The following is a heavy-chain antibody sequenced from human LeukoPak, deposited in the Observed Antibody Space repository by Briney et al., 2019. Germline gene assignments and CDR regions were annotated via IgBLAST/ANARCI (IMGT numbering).Heavy chain of an antibody. CDR1: GFTFSSYW. J-gene: IGHJ5*02. D-gene: IGHD2-2*01. Sequence: GGSLRLSCAASGFTFSSYWMSWVRQAPGKGLEWVANIKQDGSEKYYVDSVKGRFTISRDNAKNSLYLQMNSLRAEDTAVYYCARGDIVVVPAAFPQLFQYNWFDPWGQGTLVTVSS. V-gene: IGHV3-7*01. CDR2: IKQDGSEK. CDR3: ARGDIVVVPAAFPQLFQYNWFDP.